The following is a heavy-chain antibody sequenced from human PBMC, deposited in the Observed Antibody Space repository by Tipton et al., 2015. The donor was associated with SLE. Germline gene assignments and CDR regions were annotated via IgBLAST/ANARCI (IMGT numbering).Heavy chain of an antibody. J-gene: IGHJ3*02. Sequence: GLVKPSETLSLTCTVSGGSISSSSSYWGWIRQPPGKGLEWIGSIYYSGSTYYNPSLKSRVTISVETSRNQFSLKLSSVTAADTAVYYCARLLNDAFDIWGQGTMVTVSS. CDR1: GGSISSSSSY. V-gene: IGHV4-39*01. CDR2: IYYSGST. CDR3: ARLLNDAFDI.